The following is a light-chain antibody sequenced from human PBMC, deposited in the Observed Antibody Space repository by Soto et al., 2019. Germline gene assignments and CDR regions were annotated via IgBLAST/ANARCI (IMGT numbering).Light chain of an antibody. J-gene: IGLJ7*01. CDR2: KND. CDR3: AAWDDSLSGPV. Sequence: QSVLTQPPSASGTPGQRVTISCSGISSNIGSNYVYWYQQLPGTAPKLLIYKNDQRPSGVPDRSSGSKSGTSASLAISGLRSEDEADYYCAAWDDSLSGPVFGGGTQLTVL. V-gene: IGLV1-47*01. CDR1: SSNIGSNY.